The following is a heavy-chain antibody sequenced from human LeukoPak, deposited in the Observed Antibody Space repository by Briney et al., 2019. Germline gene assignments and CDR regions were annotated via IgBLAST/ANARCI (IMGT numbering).Heavy chain of an antibody. CDR3: ARGCSAGTPHNWFDP. CDR1: GGSISSYY. D-gene: IGHD6-13*01. V-gene: IGHV4-59*01. CDR2: ICYSGST. Sequence: SETLSLTCTVSGGSISSYYWSWIRQPPGKGLEWIGYICYSGSTNYNPSLKSRVTISVDTSKNQFSLKLSSVTAADTAVYYCARGCSAGTPHNWFDPWGQGTLVTVSS. J-gene: IGHJ5*02.